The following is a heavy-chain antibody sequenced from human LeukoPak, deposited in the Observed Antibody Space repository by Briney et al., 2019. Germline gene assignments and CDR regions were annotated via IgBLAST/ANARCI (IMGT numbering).Heavy chain of an antibody. V-gene: IGHV3-23*01. D-gene: IGHD5-24*01. CDR1: GFTFSSYA. Sequence: GGSLRLSCAASGFTFSSYAMSWVRQAPGKGLGWVSAISGSGGSTYYADSVKGRFTISRDNSKNTLYLQMNSLRAEDTAVYYCAKGCLQSRHGIFCPSDYWGQGTLVTVSS. CDR2: ISGSGGST. CDR3: AKGCLQSRHGIFCPSDY. J-gene: IGHJ4*02.